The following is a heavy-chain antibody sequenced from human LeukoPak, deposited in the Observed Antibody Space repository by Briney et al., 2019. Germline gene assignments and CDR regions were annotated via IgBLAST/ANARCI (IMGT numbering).Heavy chain of an antibody. CDR2: ISYDGSNK. D-gene: IGHD3-22*01. CDR1: GFTLSSYG. J-gene: IGHJ4*02. Sequence: PGGSLRLSCAASGFTLSSYGMHWVRQAPGKGLEWVAVISYDGSNKYYADSVKGRFTISRDNSKNTLYLQMNSLRAEDTAVYYCARDRDYYDSSGYLDYWGQGTLVTVSS. CDR3: ARDRDYYDSSGYLDY. V-gene: IGHV3-30*03.